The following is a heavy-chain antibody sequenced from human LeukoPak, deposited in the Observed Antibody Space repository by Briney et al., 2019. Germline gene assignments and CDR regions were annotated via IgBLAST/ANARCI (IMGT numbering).Heavy chain of an antibody. CDR3: ARARMGLERRDEYAFDI. V-gene: IGHV3-53*04. J-gene: IGHJ3*02. CDR1: GFTVSSNY. CDR2: IYSGGST. Sequence: PTGGSLRLSCAASGFTVSSNYMSWVRQAPGKGLEWVSVIYSGGSTYYADSVKGRFTISRHNSKNTLYLQMNSLRAEDTAVYYCARARMGLERRDEYAFDIWGQGTMVTVSS. D-gene: IGHD1-1*01.